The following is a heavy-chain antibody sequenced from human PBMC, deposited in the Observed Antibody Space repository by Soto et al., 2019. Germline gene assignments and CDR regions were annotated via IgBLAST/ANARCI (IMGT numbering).Heavy chain of an antibody. Sequence: ASVKVSCKVSGYTFTRLSMHWVRQAPGKGLGWMGGFDPDDGEINYAQKFQGRVTMTEDTATDTAYMELNSLRSEDTAVYYCVRDSPIGSTFSGYDGIDYWGQG. V-gene: IGHV1-24*01. CDR3: VRDSPIGSTFSGYDGIDY. D-gene: IGHD5-12*01. CDR2: FDPDDGEI. J-gene: IGHJ4*02. CDR1: GYTFTRLS.